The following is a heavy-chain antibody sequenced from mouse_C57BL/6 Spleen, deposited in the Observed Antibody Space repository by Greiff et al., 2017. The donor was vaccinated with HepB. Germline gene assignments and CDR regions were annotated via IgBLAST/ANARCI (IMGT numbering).Heavy chain of an antibody. CDR1: GYTFTSYW. Sequence: QVQLQQPGAELVRPGSSVKLSCKASGYTFTSYWMHWVKQRPIQGLEWIGNIDPSDSETHYNQKFKDKATLTVDKSSSTAYMQLSSLTSEDSAVYYCAREGDYDYDKAMDYWGQGISVTVSS. J-gene: IGHJ4*01. CDR3: AREGDYDYDKAMDY. CDR2: IDPSDSET. V-gene: IGHV1-52*01. D-gene: IGHD2-4*01.